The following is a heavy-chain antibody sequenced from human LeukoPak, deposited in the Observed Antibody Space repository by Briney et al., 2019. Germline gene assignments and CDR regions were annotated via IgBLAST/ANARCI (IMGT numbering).Heavy chain of an antibody. Sequence: SETLSLTCTVSGGSISSYYWSWIRQPPGRGLEWIGYIYYSGSTNYNPSLKSRVTISVDTSKNQFSLKLSSVTAADTAVYYCAREGYWGQGTLVTVSS. CDR3: AREGY. CDR1: GGSISSYY. CDR2: IYYSGST. J-gene: IGHJ4*02. V-gene: IGHV4-59*01.